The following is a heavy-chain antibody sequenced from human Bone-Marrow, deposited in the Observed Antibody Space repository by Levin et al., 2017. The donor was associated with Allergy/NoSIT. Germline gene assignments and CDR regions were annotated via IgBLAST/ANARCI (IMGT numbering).Heavy chain of an antibody. V-gene: IGHV4-59*13. CDR1: GGSLSIAW. D-gene: IGHD3-10*01. CDR2: IYYDGRI. J-gene: IGHJ3*02. Sequence: NSSETLSLTCDVSGGSLSIAWWSWVRQSPGKGLEWIAYIYYDGRINYNPSLESRLSISLDTSNNQFSLNLTSVTAADTAVYYCARDWKGGFRGSPALDAFDIWGQGTMVTVSS. CDR3: ARDWKGGFRGSPALDAFDI.